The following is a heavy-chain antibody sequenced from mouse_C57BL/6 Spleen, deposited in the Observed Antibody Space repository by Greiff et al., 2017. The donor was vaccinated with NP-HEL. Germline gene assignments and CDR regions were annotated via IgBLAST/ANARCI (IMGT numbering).Heavy chain of an antibody. J-gene: IGHJ1*03. CDR3: ARDHYYGSSYVGYFDV. V-gene: IGHV5-4*01. CDR1: GFTFSSYA. D-gene: IGHD1-1*01. CDR2: ISDGGSYT. Sequence: EVQLVESGGGLVKPGGSLKLSCAASGFTFSSYAMSWVRQTPEKRLEWVATISDGGSYTYYPDNVKGRFTISRDNAKNNLYLQMSHLKAEDKAMYYCARDHYYGSSYVGYFDVWGTGTTVTVSS.